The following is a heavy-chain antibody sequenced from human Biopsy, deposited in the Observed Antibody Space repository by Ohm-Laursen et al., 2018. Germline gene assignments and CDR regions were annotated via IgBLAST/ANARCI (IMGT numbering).Heavy chain of an antibody. CDR1: GFTFGSYW. CDR2: FKQDGSEE. Sequence: SLRLSCTATGFTFGSYWMTWARQAPGKGLERVANFKQDGSEEYYVDSVKGRFTISRDNANNSLYLQVNSLRAEDTAVYFCARESSTSGRVRVDSWGQGTLVTVSS. D-gene: IGHD2-2*01. V-gene: IGHV3-7*01. J-gene: IGHJ5*01. CDR3: ARESSTSGRVRVDS.